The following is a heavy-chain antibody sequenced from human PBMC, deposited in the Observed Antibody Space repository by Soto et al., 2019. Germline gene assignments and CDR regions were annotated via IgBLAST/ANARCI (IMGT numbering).Heavy chain of an antibody. CDR1: GCSISSSSYY. CDR2: IYYSGST. D-gene: IGHD3-3*01. J-gene: IGHJ4*02. CDR3: ARAYDFWSGYYGY. Sequence: SETLSLTCTFSGCSISSSSYYLGWIRQPPGKGLEWIGSIYYSGSTYYNPSLKSRVTISVDTSKNQFSLKLSSVTAADTAVYYCARAYDFWSGYYGYWGQGTLVTVS. V-gene: IGHV4-39*01.